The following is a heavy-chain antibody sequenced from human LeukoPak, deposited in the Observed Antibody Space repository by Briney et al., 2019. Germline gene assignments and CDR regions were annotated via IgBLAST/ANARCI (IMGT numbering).Heavy chain of an antibody. CDR1: GFTFDDYG. Sequence: GGSLRLSCAASGFTFDDYGMSWVRQAPGKGLEWVSGINWSGGSTGYTDSVKGRFTISRDNAKSTLYLQMNSLRAEDTAVYYCARRAGAYSHPYDYWGQGTLVTVSS. V-gene: IGHV3-20*04. J-gene: IGHJ4*02. D-gene: IGHD4/OR15-4a*01. CDR3: ARRAGAYSHPYDY. CDR2: INWSGGST.